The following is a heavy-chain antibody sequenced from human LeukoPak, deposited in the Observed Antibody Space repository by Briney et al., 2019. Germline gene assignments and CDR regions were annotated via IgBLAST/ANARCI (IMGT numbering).Heavy chain of an antibody. V-gene: IGHV1-18*01. J-gene: IGHJ4*02. Sequence: APVNVSCKASGYTFITYGITWVRQAPGQGLEWMGWITPYNGDTNYAQNLQDRVTMTTDTSTSTAYMELRSLRSDDTAVYFCARVAGVSYNYFDSWGQGTLGTVSS. CDR2: ITPYNGDT. CDR3: ARVAGVSYNYFDS. CDR1: GYTFITYG. D-gene: IGHD1-26*01.